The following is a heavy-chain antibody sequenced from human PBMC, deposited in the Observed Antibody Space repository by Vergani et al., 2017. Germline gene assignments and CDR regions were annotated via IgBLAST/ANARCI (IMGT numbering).Heavy chain of an antibody. V-gene: IGHV4-34*01. CDR1: GGSFSGYY. CDR2: INHSGST. Sequence: QVQLQQWGAGLLKPSETLSLTCAVYGGSFSGYYWSWIRQPPGKGLEWIGEINHSGSTNYNPSLKSRVTISVDTSKNQFSLKLSSVTAADTAVYYCARHALSRYCSSTSCHGWFDPWGQGTLVTVSS. CDR3: ARHALSRYCSSTSCHGWFDP. D-gene: IGHD2-2*01. J-gene: IGHJ5*02.